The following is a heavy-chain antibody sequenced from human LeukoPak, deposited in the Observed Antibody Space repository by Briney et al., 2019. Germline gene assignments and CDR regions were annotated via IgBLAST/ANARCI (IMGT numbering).Heavy chain of an antibody. CDR2: ISSGSCDT. J-gene: IGHJ1*01. CDR3: VRTAGRDGGI. D-gene: IGHD1-26*01. Sequence: GGSLRLSCAASGFTFTDYYMSWIRQAPGKGLEWLSYISSGSCDTNSADCVKGLFTISGDNAKKSLYLQMNSLRAEDTAVYYCVRTAGRDGGIWGQVTLVTVSS. CDR1: GFTFTDYY. V-gene: IGHV3-11*06.